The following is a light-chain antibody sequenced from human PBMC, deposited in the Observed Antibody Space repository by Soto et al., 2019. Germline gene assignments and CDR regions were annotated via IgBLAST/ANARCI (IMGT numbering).Light chain of an antibody. CDR1: SSNIGKNT. CDR3: AAWDDRLNGWV. Sequence: QSVLTQPPSASGTPGQRVTISCSGSSSNIGKNTANWFQLVPGTAPKLLIHGDHQRPSGVPDRFSGSKSGTSASLAISGLQSDDETDYFCAAWDDRLNGWVFGGGTKVTVL. V-gene: IGLV1-44*01. CDR2: GDH. J-gene: IGLJ3*02.